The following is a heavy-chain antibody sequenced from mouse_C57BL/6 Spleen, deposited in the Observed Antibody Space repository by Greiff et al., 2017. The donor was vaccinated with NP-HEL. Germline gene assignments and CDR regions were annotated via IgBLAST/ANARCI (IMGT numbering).Heavy chain of an antibody. CDR2: IYPGDGDT. J-gene: IGHJ2*01. Sequence: VQLQQSGAELVKPGASVKISCKASGYAFSSYWMNWVKQRPGKGLEWIGQIYPGDGDTNYNGKFKGKATLTADKSSSTAYMQLSSLTSEDSAVYFCARYGNWDGHFDYCGQGTTLTVSS. D-gene: IGHD4-1*01. CDR3: ARYGNWDGHFDY. CDR1: GYAFSSYW. V-gene: IGHV1-80*01.